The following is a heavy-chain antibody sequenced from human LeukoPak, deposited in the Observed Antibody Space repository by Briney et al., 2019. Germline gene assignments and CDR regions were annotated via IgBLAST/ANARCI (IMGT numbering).Heavy chain of an antibody. CDR1: GFTFSSYG. Sequence: GTSLRLSCAASGFTFSSYGMHWVRQAPGKGLEWVAVISYDGSNKYYADSVKGRFTISRDNSKNTLYLQMNSLRAEDTAVYYCAKDYDYVWGSYRYTGHAFDIWGQGTMVTVSS. J-gene: IGHJ3*02. D-gene: IGHD3-16*02. V-gene: IGHV3-30*18. CDR3: AKDYDYVWGSYRYTGHAFDI. CDR2: ISYDGSNK.